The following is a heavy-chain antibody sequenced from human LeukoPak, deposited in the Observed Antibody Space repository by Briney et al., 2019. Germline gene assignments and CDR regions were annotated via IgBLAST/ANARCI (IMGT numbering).Heavy chain of an antibody. CDR3: ARDDSWNAFDI. J-gene: IGHJ3*02. Sequence: PSETLSLTCAVYGGSFSGYYWSWIRQPPGKGLEWIGEINHSGSTNYNPSLKSRVTISVDTSKNQFSLKLSSVTAADTAVYFCARDDSWNAFDIWGQGTMVTVSS. CDR1: GGSFSGYY. CDR2: INHSGST. D-gene: IGHD3-3*01. V-gene: IGHV4-34*01.